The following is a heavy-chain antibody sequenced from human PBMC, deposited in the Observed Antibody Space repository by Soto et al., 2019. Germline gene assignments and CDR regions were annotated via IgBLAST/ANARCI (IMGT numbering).Heavy chain of an antibody. CDR3: ASTYGSGSYDI. J-gene: IGHJ3*02. V-gene: IGHV1-18*01. D-gene: IGHD3-10*01. Sequence: GASVKVSCTASGYTFTSYGISWVRRAPGQGLEWMGWISAYNGNTNYAQKLQGRVTMTTDTSTSTAYMELRSLRSDDTAVYYCASTYGSGSYDIWGQGTMVTVSS. CDR2: ISAYNGNT. CDR1: GYTFTSYG.